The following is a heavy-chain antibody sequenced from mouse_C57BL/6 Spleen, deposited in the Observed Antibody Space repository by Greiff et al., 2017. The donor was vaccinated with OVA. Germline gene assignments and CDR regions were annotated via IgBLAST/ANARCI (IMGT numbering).Heavy chain of an antibody. CDR3: ARDDSSWFAY. CDR2: ISYDGSN. Sequence: EVQLVESGPGLVKPSQSLSLTCSVTGYSITSGYYWNWIRQFPGNKLEWMGYISYDGSNNYNPSLKNRISITLDTSKNQFFLKLNSVTTEDTATYYCARDDSSWFAYWGQGTLVTVSA. D-gene: IGHD2-12*01. V-gene: IGHV3-6*01. J-gene: IGHJ3*01. CDR1: GYSITSGYY.